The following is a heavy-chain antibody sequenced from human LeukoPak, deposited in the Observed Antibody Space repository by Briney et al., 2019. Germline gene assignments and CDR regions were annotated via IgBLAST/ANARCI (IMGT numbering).Heavy chain of an antibody. J-gene: IGHJ4*02. CDR1: GGTFSSYT. D-gene: IGHD3-22*01. CDR2: IIPILGIA. V-gene: IGHV1-69*02. CDR3: ARGYYDSSGYLIY. Sequence: SVKVSCKASGGTFSSYTISWVRQAPGQGLEWRGRIIPILGIANYAQKFQGRVTITEDKSTSTAYMELSSLRSEDTAVYYCARGYYDSSGYLIYWGQGTLVTVSS.